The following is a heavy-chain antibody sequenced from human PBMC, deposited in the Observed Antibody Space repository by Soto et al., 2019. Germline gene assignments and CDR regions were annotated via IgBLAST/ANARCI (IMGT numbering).Heavy chain of an antibody. CDR2: FSRSASTI. D-gene: IGHD3-9*01. Sequence: PGGSLRLSCAASGFTFTSCAMSWVRQAPGKGLEWVSHFSRSASTIYYADSVKGRFTISRDNAKNSLYLQMNSLRAEDTAVYYCARDNDWAFDYWGQGTLVTVSS. CDR1: GFTFTSCA. J-gene: IGHJ4*02. V-gene: IGHV3-48*01. CDR3: ARDNDWAFDY.